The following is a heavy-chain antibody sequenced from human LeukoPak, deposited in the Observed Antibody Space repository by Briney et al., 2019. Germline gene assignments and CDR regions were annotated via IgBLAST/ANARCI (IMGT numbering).Heavy chain of an antibody. CDR3: AKDRAPFYYDSSGYLGDY. CDR2: ISYDGSNK. J-gene: IGHJ4*02. Sequence: PGGSLRLSCAASGFTFSSYGMHWVRQAPGKGLEWVAVISYDGSNKYYADSVKGRFTISRDNSKNTLYLQMNSLRAEDTAVYYCAKDRAPFYYDSSGYLGDYWGQGTLVTVSS. D-gene: IGHD3-22*01. CDR1: GFTFSSYG. V-gene: IGHV3-30*18.